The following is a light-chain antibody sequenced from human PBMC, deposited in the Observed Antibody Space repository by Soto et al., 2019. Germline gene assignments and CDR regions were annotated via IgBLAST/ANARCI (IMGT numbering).Light chain of an antibody. Sequence: DIQMTQSPSSVSASIGVRVTITCRASKGFSSWLAWYQQKPVKAPKLMIYAASSLISGVPSRFSGSASGTDFTPTIGGLQPEDFATYQFQHENGYSPGFTFGPGTKVDIK. CDR2: AAS. CDR1: KGFSSW. J-gene: IGKJ3*01. V-gene: IGKV1-12*01. CDR3: QHENGYSPGFT.